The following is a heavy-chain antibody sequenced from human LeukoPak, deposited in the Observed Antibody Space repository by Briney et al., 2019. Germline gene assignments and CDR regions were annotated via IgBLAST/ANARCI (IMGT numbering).Heavy chain of an antibody. J-gene: IGHJ4*02. CDR3: AREIHGDRTNFDY. D-gene: IGHD4-17*01. Sequence: GGSLRLSCAASGFTFSSYAMSWVRQAPGKGLEWVSAISGSGGSTYYADSVKGRFTISGDNSKNTLYLQMNSLRAEDTAVYYCAREIHGDRTNFDYWGQGTLVTVSS. CDR1: GFTFSSYA. V-gene: IGHV3-23*01. CDR2: ISGSGGST.